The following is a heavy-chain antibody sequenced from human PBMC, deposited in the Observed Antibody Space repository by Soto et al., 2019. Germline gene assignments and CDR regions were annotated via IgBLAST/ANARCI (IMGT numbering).Heavy chain of an antibody. CDR2: INHSGST. J-gene: IGHJ2*01. CDR1: GGSFSDYQ. D-gene: IGHD3-10*01. Sequence: SETLSLTCVVYGGSFSDYQWSWIRQPPGEGLEWIGEINHSGSTNFNPSLKSRVTISVDTSNNQFSLKLTSVTAADTAVYYCARETFYYGSGVSRHWYFDLWGRGTLVTVSS. V-gene: IGHV4-34*01. CDR3: ARETFYYGSGVSRHWYFDL.